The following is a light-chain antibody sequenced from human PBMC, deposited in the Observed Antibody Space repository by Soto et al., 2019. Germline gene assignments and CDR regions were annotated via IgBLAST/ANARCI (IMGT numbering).Light chain of an antibody. CDR1: QSVSSW. Sequence: DIQMTQSPSTLSASVGDRVTITCRASQSVSSWLAWYQQRPGKAPKLLIYDASSLESGGPSRFSGSGSGTEFPLTISSLQPDDFATYYFHQYNSYSPTFGQVTKLEIK. CDR3: HQYNSYSPT. J-gene: IGKJ2*01. V-gene: IGKV1-5*01. CDR2: DAS.